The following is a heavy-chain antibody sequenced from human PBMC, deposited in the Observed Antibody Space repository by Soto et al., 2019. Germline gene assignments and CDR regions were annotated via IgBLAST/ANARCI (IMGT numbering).Heavy chain of an antibody. CDR1: GFTVSSNY. Sequence: EVQLVESGGDLVQPGGSLRLPCAASGFTVSSNYMSWVRQAPGKGLEWVSVIYSGGSTYYADSVEDRFTNSRANSNNTLYLQMNSLRAEVTSVYYCERHHCSSTSCYAGINGYWGQGTQVTVFS. D-gene: IGHD2-2*01. CDR3: ERHHCSSTSCYAGINGY. J-gene: IGHJ4*02. CDR2: IYSGGST. V-gene: IGHV3-66*04.